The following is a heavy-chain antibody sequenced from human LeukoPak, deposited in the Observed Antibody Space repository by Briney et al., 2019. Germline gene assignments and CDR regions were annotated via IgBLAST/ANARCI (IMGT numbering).Heavy chain of an antibody. CDR3: ARVSVVAGNDY. J-gene: IGHJ4*02. CDR1: GFTFSSYS. Sequence: GGSLRLSCAASGFTFSSYSMNWVRQAPGKGLEGVASISSSSSYIYYADSVKGRFTICRDNAKNSLYLQMNSLRAEATAVYYCARVSVVAGNDYWGQGTLVTVSS. D-gene: IGHD6-19*01. CDR2: ISSSSSYI. V-gene: IGHV3-21*01.